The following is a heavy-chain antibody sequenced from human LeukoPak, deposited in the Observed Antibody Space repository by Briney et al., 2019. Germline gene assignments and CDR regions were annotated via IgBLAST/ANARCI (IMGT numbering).Heavy chain of an antibody. CDR2: IYADDSDT. D-gene: IGHD6-19*01. CDR3: ARRDSVAVAVDY. J-gene: IGHJ4*02. Sequence: GESLQISCKGSGYRFSTSWIGWVRQMPGKGLEWMGIIYADDSDTRYSPSFQGQVTISADKSISTAYLQWSSLKASDTAMYYCARRDSVAVAVDYWGQGTLVTVSS. CDR1: GYRFSTSW. V-gene: IGHV5-51*01.